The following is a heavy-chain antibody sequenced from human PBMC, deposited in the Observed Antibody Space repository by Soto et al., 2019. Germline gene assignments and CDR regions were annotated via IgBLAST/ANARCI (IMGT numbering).Heavy chain of an antibody. CDR1: DYTFTNYG. J-gene: IGHJ6*02. CDR2: ISAYNGNT. Sequence: LKVSCKASDYTFTNYGISWVRQAPGQGLEWIGWISAYNGNTKYAQKLQGRVTMTTDTSTSTAYMELRSLRSDDTAVYYCARDRVVATISYYYHGMDVWGQGTTVTVSS. CDR3: ARDRVVATISYYYHGMDV. D-gene: IGHD5-12*01. V-gene: IGHV1-18*01.